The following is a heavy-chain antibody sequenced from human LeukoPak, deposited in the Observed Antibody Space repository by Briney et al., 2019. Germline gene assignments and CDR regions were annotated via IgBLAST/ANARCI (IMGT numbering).Heavy chain of an antibody. Sequence: GGSLRLSCAASGFTFDDYAMHWVRHAPGKGLEWVSGISWNSGSIGYADSVKGRFTISRDNAKNSLYLQMNSLRAEDTALYYCAKETGTTSAAFDIWGQGTMVTVSS. J-gene: IGHJ3*02. CDR3: AKETGTTSAAFDI. D-gene: IGHD1-1*01. CDR1: GFTFDDYA. V-gene: IGHV3-9*01. CDR2: ISWNSGSI.